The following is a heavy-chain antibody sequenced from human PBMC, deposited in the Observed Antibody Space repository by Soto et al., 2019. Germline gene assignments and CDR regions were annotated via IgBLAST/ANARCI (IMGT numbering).Heavy chain of an antibody. CDR2: IRNSPSVI. D-gene: IGHD3-16*01. CDR1: GFTFSYFS. J-gene: IGHJ4*02. V-gene: IGHV3-48*01. CDR3: ARDSAYAFDS. Sequence: VQLKESGGGLVQPGRSLRLSCVGSGFTFSYFSMNWVRQAPGKGLEWVSYIRNSPSVISYADSVKGRFTVSRDNAKNSVYLQLNSLRAEDTAVYYCARDSAYAFDSWGQGTLVSVSS.